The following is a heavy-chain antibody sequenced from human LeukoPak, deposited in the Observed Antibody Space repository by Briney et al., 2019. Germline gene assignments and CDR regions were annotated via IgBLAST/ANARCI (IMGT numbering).Heavy chain of an antibody. CDR2: ISYDGSNK. D-gene: IGHD5-18*01. CDR1: GFTFSSYA. J-gene: IGHJ4*02. CDR3: ASRKDTPHLPDY. Sequence: GRTLRLSCAASGFTFSSYAMHWVRQAAGNGLEWGAVISYDGSNKYYAESVKGRFTISRDNSKHTLYLQMNSLRAEDTAVYYCASRKDTPHLPDYWGQGTLVTVSS. V-gene: IGHV3-30-3*01.